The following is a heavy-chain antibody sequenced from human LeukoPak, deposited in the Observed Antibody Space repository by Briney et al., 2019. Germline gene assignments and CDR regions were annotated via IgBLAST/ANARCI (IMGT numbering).Heavy chain of an antibody. CDR1: GYTFTSYA. J-gene: IGHJ4*02. Sequence: ASVKVSCKASGYTFTSYAMHWVRQAPGQRLEWMGWINAGNGNTKYSQEFQGRVTITRDTSASTAYMELSSLRSEDMAVYYCAREHYYDSSGYRPGPFDYWGQGTLVTVSS. CDR2: INAGNGNT. CDR3: AREHYYDSSGYRPGPFDY. D-gene: IGHD3-22*01. V-gene: IGHV1-3*03.